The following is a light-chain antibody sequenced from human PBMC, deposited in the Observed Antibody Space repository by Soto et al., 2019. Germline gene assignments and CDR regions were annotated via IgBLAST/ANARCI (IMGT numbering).Light chain of an antibody. J-gene: IGKJ1*01. V-gene: IGKV3-15*01. CDR1: QSVSSN. CDR2: GAF. Sequence: EIVMTNSPVTLSVSPGERATLSCRASQSVSSNLALYQQKPGQAPSLLIYGAFTRATGIPARFSGTGSGTEFTLTISSLQSEDLALYYCQQYNDWPLTFGQGTKVDIK. CDR3: QQYNDWPLT.